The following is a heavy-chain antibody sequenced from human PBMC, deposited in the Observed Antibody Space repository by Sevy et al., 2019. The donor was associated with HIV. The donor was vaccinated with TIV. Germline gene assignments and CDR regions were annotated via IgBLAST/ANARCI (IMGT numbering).Heavy chain of an antibody. V-gene: IGHV3-53*01. CDR3: AREDIVLGEDNYYGMDV. D-gene: IGHD3-16*01. J-gene: IGHJ6*02. CDR1: GFSVSSNY. Sequence: GGSLRLSCAASGFSVSSNYMSWVRQAPGKGPEWVSVLYSGGRISYADSVQGGLTISRDNSKNTLYLQMNSLRAEDTAVYYCAREDIVLGEDNYYGMDVWGQGTTVTVSS. CDR2: LYSGGRI.